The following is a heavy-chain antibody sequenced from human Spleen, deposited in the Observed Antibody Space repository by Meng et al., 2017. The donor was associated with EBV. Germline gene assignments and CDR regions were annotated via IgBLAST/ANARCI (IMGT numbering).Heavy chain of an antibody. CDR1: GGAFSGYY. CDR3: ARGHRVGAEAGRYAYRF. D-gene: IGHD6-13*01. J-gene: IGHJ4*02. Sequence: QVQLQQWGAGLLKPSETLSPTCAVYGGAFSGYYWTWIRQPPGKGLEWIGEINHSGSTNYNPSLKSRVTMSVDTSKNQFSLNLSSVTAADTAVYYCARGHRVGAEAGRYAYRFWGQGTLVTVSS. V-gene: IGHV4-34*01. CDR2: INHSGST.